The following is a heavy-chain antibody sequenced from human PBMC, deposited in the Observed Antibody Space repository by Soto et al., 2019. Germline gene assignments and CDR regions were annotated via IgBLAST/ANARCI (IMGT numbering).Heavy chain of an antibody. J-gene: IGHJ3*02. CDR3: ARHLWVGSSWYLGALDI. D-gene: IGHD6-13*01. V-gene: IGHV4-59*08. Sequence: QVQLQESGPGLVKPSETLSLTCTVSGDSISNYYWSWIRQPPGKGLEWIGYIYYSGSTNYNPSLKRRVTISVDTSKNQFSLKLSSVTAADTAVYYCARHLWVGSSWYLGALDIWGQGTMVTVSS. CDR2: IYYSGST. CDR1: GDSISNYY.